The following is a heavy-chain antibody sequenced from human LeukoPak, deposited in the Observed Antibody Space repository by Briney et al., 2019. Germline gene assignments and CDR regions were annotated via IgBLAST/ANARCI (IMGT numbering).Heavy chain of an antibody. CDR1: GGSVTTYY. CDR3: AREATVVGATII. D-gene: IGHD1-26*01. CDR2: ISTRAPT. J-gene: IGHJ4*02. Sequence: PSETLSLTCTVSGGSVTTYYWSWIRQSARKGLEWIGHISTRAPTTSNPSLKSRVTMSVDTSKNQFSLKLTSVTAADTAVYYCAREATVVGATIIWGQGTLVTVSS. V-gene: IGHV4-4*07.